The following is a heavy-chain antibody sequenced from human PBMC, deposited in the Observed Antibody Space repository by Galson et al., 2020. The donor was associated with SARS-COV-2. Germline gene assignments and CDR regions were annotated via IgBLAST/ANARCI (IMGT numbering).Heavy chain of an antibody. CDR3: ARISSSSWGDYFDY. J-gene: IGHJ4*02. CDR2: LDWHDDK. Sequence: SGPPLVKPTQPLTLTCTFSGFSLSTTGMCVSWIRQPQRTALEWLARLDWHDDKFYSTSLKTRLTISKDTSKNQVVLTMTNMDPVDTATYYGARISSSSWGDYFDYGGQGTLVTVSS. CDR1: GFSLSTTGMC. V-gene: IGHV2-70*17. D-gene: IGHD6-13*01.